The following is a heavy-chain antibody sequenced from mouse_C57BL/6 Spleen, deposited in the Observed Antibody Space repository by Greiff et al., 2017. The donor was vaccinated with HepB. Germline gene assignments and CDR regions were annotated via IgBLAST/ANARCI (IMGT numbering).Heavy chain of an antibody. CDR2: ISNGGGST. CDR3: ARRGNGSSFDY. V-gene: IGHV5-12*01. Sequence: EVKLVESGGGLVQPGGSLKLSCAASGFTFSDYYMYWVRQTPEKRLEWVAYISNGGGSTYYPDTVKGRFTISRDNAKNTLYLQMSRLKSEDTAMYYCARRGNGSSFDYWGQGTTLTVSS. CDR1: GFTFSDYY. D-gene: IGHD1-1*01. J-gene: IGHJ2*01.